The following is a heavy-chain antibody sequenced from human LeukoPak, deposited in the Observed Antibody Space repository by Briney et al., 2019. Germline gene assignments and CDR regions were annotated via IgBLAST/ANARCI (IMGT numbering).Heavy chain of an antibody. CDR2: ISYDGRNI. J-gene: IGHJ4*02. D-gene: IGHD3-16*01. Sequence: GGSLRLSCAASGFTFGSYGMHWVRQAPGKGLEWVAVISYDGRNIHYPDSVKGRFTISRDISTDTLWLQMDSLRTEDTAVYYCAKARSSWGRYFDFWGRGTLVTVS. CDR3: AKARSSWGRYFDF. CDR1: GFTFGSYG. V-gene: IGHV3-30*18.